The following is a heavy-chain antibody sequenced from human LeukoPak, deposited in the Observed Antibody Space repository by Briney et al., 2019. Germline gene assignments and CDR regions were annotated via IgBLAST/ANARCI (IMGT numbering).Heavy chain of an antibody. CDR3: ARLNSGTYLDY. D-gene: IGHD1-26*01. CDR1: GFSLSTSGMR. CDR2: IDWDDDK. J-gene: IGHJ4*02. Sequence: SGPTLVNPAQTLTLTCTFSGFSLSTSGMRVSWIRQPPGKALEWLARIDWDDDKFYSTSLKTRLTISKDTSKNQVVLTMTNMDPVDTATYYCARLNSGTYLDYWGQGTLVTVSS. V-gene: IGHV2-70*04.